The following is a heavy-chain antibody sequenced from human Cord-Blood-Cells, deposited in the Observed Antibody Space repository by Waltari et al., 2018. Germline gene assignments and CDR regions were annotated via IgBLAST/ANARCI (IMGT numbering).Heavy chain of an antibody. D-gene: IGHD3-10*01. Sequence: QVQLQQWGAGLLKPSETLSLPCLVPGGSFRGSSWSWTLQPPGKGLEWIWEINHSGSTNYNPSLKSRVTISVDTSKNQFSLKLSSVTAADTAVYYCARQHYGSGSYYNGWGQGTLVTVSS. CDR3: ARQHYGSGSYYNG. V-gene: IGHV4-34*01. J-gene: IGHJ4*02. CDR2: INHSGST. CDR1: GGSFRGSS.